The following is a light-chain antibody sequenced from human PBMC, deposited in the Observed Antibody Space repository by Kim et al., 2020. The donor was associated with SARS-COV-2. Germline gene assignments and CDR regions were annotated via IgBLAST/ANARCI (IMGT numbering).Light chain of an antibody. CDR1: NIRSKS. V-gene: IGLV3-21*04. CDR2: YDS. CDR3: QVWDSSSDHPV. Sequence: APGETARLTCGGNNIRSKSVHWYQQRPGQAPVLVIYYDSDRPSGIPERFSGSNSGNTATLTISRVEAGDEADYYCQVWDSSSDHPVFGTGTKVTVL. J-gene: IGLJ1*01.